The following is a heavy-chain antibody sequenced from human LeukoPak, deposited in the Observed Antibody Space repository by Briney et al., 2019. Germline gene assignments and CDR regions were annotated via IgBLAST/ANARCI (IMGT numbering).Heavy chain of an antibody. D-gene: IGHD6-19*01. V-gene: IGHV6-1*01. Sequence: SQTLSLTCAISGDSVSSNSAAWNWIRQSPSRGLEWLGRTYYRSKWYNDYAVSVKSRITINPDTSKNQFSLQLNSVTPEDTAVYYCARDLIAVASCYYYGMDVWGQGTTVTVSS. CDR2: TYYRSKWYN. CDR3: ARDLIAVASCYYYGMDV. J-gene: IGHJ6*02. CDR1: GDSVSSNSAA.